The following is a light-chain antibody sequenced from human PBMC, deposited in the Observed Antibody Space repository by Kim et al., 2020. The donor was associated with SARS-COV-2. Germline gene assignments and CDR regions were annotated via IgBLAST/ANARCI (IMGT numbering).Light chain of an antibody. V-gene: IGKV3-11*01. Sequence: LSPGERGTLSCRASQSVSSNLAWYQQKPGQAPRLLIYDASTRATGIPARFSGGGSGADFTLTISSLEPEDFAVYYCQQRFSWPITFGGGTKVDIK. CDR1: QSVSSN. J-gene: IGKJ4*01. CDR2: DAS. CDR3: QQRFSWPIT.